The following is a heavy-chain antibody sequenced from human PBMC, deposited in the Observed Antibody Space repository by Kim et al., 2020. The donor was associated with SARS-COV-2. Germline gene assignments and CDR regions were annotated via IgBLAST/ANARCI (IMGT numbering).Heavy chain of an antibody. V-gene: IGHV3-30*01. CDR3: ASVASFVAPYSYGMDV. D-gene: IGHD3-16*01. J-gene: IGHJ6*02. Sequence: DSVKGRFTISRDNSKNTLYLQMNSLRAEDTAVYYCASVASFVAPYSYGMDVWGQGTTVTVSS.